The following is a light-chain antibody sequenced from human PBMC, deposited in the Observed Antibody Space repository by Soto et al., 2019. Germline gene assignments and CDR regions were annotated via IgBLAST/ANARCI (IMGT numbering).Light chain of an antibody. J-gene: IGKJ2*01. CDR1: QSVSSSY. V-gene: IGKV3-20*01. CDR2: GAS. CDR3: QQDGSSPPYT. Sequence: EIVLTQSPGTLSLSPGERATLSCRASQSVSSSYLAWYQQKPGQAPRLLIYGASSRATGIPDRFSGGGSGTAFTLTISRLEPEDFAVYYCQQDGSSPPYTFGQGTKLESK.